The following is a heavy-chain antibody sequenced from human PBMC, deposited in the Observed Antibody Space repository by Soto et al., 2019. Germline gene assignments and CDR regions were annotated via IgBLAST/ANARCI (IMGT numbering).Heavy chain of an antibody. J-gene: IGHJ4*02. D-gene: IGHD3-16*01. CDR3: ARSASNPLWRKVDS. V-gene: IGHV1-8*01. CDR1: GYTFTSYG. Sequence: QVQLVQSGAEVKKPGASVKVSCKASGYTFTSYGINWVRQATGQGLEWMGWMNPNSGNTGYAQKFQGRVTMTRNTSISTAYMALSSLRSEDTAVYYCARSASNPLWRKVDSWGQGTLVTVSS. CDR2: MNPNSGNT.